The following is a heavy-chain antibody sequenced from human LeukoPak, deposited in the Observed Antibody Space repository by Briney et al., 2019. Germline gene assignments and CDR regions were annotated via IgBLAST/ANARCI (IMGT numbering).Heavy chain of an antibody. CDR1: GYTFTSYG. V-gene: IGHV1-18*01. CDR2: ISAYNGNT. Sequence: ASVKVSCKASGYTFTSYGISWVRQAPGQGLEWMGWISAYNGNTNYAQKLQGRVTMTTDTSTCTAYMELRSLRSDDTAVYYCARGKVVVRGVNWESWFDPWGQGTLVTASS. D-gene: IGHD3-10*01. CDR3: ARGKVVVRGVNWESWFDP. J-gene: IGHJ5*02.